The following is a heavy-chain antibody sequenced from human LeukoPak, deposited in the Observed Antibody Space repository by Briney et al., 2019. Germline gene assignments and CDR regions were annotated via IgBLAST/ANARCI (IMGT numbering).Heavy chain of an antibody. CDR2: IYDSGST. CDR3: AREFSWSGFFDY. D-gene: IGHD3-3*01. V-gene: IGHV4-59*01. Sequence: SETLSLTCTVSDGSISSYYWSWIRPPPGKGLEWIGHIYDSGSTNYNPSLKSRVTISVDTSKNQFSLKLSSVTAADTAVYYCAREFSWSGFFDYWGQGTLVTVSS. CDR1: DGSISSYY. J-gene: IGHJ4*02.